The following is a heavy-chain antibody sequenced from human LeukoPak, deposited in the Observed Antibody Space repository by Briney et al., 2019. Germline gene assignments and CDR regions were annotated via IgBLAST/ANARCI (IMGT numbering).Heavy chain of an antibody. D-gene: IGHD3-10*01. CDR1: GYTFTSYD. V-gene: IGHV1-8*01. CDR2: MNPNSGNT. CDR3: ARSTLWFPTDY. Sequence: EASVKVSCKASGYTFTSYDINWVRQATGQGLEWMGWMNPNSGNTGYAQKFQGRVTMTRNTSISTAYMELRSLRSDDTAVYYCARSTLWFPTDYWGQGTLVTVSS. J-gene: IGHJ4*02.